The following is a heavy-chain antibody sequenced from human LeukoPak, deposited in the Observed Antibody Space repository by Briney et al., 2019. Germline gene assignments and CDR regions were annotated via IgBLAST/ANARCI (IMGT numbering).Heavy chain of an antibody. CDR2: VRSDGSNT. CDR3: ARDGGRGHVNWFDP. Sequence: PGGSLRLSCAASGFTFSSYGMHWVRQAPGKGLEWVAFVRSDGSNTFYADSVKGRFTISRDNSKNTLYLQMNSLRAEDTAVYYCARDGGRGHVNWFDPWGQGTLVTVSS. V-gene: IGHV3-30*02. J-gene: IGHJ5*02. D-gene: IGHD3-16*01. CDR1: GFTFSSYG.